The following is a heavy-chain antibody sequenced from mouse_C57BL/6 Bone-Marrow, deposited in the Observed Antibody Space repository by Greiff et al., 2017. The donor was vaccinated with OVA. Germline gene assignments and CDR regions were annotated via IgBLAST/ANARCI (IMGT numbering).Heavy chain of an antibody. CDR1: GFTFSSYG. CDR3: ARPIYCDYDGGPWLAY. V-gene: IGHV5-6*01. D-gene: IGHD2-4*01. Sequence: EVQVVESGGDLVKPGGSLKLSCAASGFTFSSYGMSWVRQTPDKRLEWVATISSGGSYTYYPDCVKGRFTISRDNAKNTLYLQMSSLKSEDTAMYYCARPIYCDYDGGPWLAYWGQGTLVTVSA. J-gene: IGHJ3*01. CDR2: ISSGGSYT.